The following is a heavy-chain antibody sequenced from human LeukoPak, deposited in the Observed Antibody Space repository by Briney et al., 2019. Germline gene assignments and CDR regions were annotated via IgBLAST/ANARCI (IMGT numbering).Heavy chain of an antibody. CDR3: AKDHHLGAPTEDI. D-gene: IGHD6-6*01. V-gene: IGHV3-7*01. J-gene: IGHJ3*02. Sequence: TGGSLRLSCAASGFTFSSYAMTWVRQAPGEGLEWVANIKQDGSEKYYVDSVKGRFTISRDNAKNSLYLQMNSLRAEDTAVYYCAKDHHLGAPTEDIWGQGTMVTVSS. CDR1: GFTFSSYA. CDR2: IKQDGSEK.